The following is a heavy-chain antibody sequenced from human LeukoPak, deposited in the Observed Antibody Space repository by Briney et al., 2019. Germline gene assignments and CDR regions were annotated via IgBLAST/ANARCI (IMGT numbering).Heavy chain of an antibody. CDR2: ISSSSSTI. CDR3: ARPGDYDSSGYYIY. Sequence: GRSLRLSCAASGFTFSSYSMNWVRQAPGKGLEWVSYISSSSSTIYYADSVKGRFTISRDNAKNSLYLQMNSLRAEDTAVYYCARPGDYDSSGYYIYWGQGTLVTVSS. D-gene: IGHD3-22*01. V-gene: IGHV3-48*01. J-gene: IGHJ4*02. CDR1: GFTFSSYS.